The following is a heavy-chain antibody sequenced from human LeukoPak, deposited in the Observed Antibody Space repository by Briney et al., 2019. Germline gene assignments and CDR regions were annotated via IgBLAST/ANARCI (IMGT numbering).Heavy chain of an antibody. J-gene: IGHJ4*02. V-gene: IGHV4-59*12. D-gene: IGHD6-6*01. CDR1: GGSITVYY. CDR3: ARGGSRSYTSSTLDY. CDR2: ISYSGST. Sequence: PSETLSLTCSVSGGSITVYYWNWIRQSPEKGLEWIGSISYSGSTNYNPSLKSRVTISIDTSKNRFSLKVSSVIAADTAMYYCARGGSRSYTSSTLDYWGQGTLVTVSS.